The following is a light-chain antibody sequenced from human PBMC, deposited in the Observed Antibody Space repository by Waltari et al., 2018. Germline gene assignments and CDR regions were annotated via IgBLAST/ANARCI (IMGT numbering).Light chain of an antibody. J-gene: IGLJ2*01. V-gene: IGLV1-40*01. CDR3: QSYDSSLSCSV. CDR1: SSNIWTGFN. Sequence: QSGLTQQPTDSRAPGQRATISCTGSSSNIWTGFNIHRYQLLPGPAPKHLIYGTSNRPSRVPGPFSRSKTGTSASQAITGLQAGEVSDDNCQSYDSSLSCSVFGGGTKLTVL. CDR2: GTS.